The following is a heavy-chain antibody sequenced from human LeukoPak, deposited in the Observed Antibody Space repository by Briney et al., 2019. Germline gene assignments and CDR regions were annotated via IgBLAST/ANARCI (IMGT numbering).Heavy chain of an antibody. CDR3: ARHRGDAVITMIEI. D-gene: IGHD3-22*01. CDR2: IYYSGNS. V-gene: IGHV4-39*01. CDR1: GGSISSSRYY. J-gene: IGHJ4*02. Sequence: KSSETLSLTCSVSGGSISSSRYYWGWIRQPPGKGLEWIGSIYYSGNSYYNSSLKSRLTISVDTSKNQFSLKLSSVAAADTAVYFCARHRGDAVITMIEIWGQGTLVTVSS.